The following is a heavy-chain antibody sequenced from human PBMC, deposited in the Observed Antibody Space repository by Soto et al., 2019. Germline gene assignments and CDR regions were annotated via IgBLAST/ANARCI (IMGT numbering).Heavy chain of an antibody. CDR3: AGGVGASYYYYGMDV. CDR1: GYTFTSYG. CDR2: ISAYNGNT. Sequence: ASVKVSCKASGYTFTSYGISWVRQAPVQGLEWMGWISAYNGNTNYAQKLQGRVTMTTDTSTSTAYMELRCLRSDDTAVYYCAGGVGASYYYYGMDVWGQGTTVTVSS. D-gene: IGHD1-26*01. J-gene: IGHJ6*02. V-gene: IGHV1-18*01.